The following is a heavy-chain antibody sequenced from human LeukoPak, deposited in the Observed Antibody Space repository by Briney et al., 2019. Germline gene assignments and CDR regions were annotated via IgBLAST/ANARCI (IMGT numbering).Heavy chain of an antibody. V-gene: IGHV3-49*04. CDR3: TREGRGYSYGLLDY. D-gene: IGHD5-18*01. CDR1: GFTFGDYA. J-gene: IGHJ4*02. CDR2: IRSKAYGGTT. Sequence: PGGSLRLSYTASGFTFGDYAMSWVRQAPGKGLEWVGFIRSKAYGGTTEYAASVKGRFTISRDDSKSIAYLQMNSLKTEDTAVYYCTREGRGYSYGLLDYWGQGTLVTVSS.